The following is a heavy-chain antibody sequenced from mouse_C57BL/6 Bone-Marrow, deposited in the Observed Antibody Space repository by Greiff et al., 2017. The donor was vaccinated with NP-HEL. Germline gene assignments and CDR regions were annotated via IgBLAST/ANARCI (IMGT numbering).Heavy chain of an antibody. J-gene: IGHJ3*01. D-gene: IGHD3-2*02. V-gene: IGHV1-7*01. Sequence: QVQLQQSGAELAKPGASVKLSCKASGYTFTSYWMHWVKQRPGQGLEWIGYINPSSGYTKYNQKFKDKATLTADKSSSTAYMQLSSLTYEDSAVYYCARGELRLRSWFAYWGQGTLVTVSA. CDR2: INPSSGYT. CDR3: ARGELRLRSWFAY. CDR1: GYTFTSYW.